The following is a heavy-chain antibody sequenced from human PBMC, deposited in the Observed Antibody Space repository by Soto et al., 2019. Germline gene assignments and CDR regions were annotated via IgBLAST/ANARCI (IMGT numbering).Heavy chain of an antibody. V-gene: IGHV4-39*01. CDR3: ARRLKAVAAAMAY. J-gene: IGHJ4*02. CDR2: IHYSGTT. Sequence: SETLSLTCRVSGDSISDTIYYWGWVRQSPGKGLEWIGSIHYSGTTQLHPSLKTRVTISMDTSKNEFSLRLRSVTAADTAVYFCARRLKAVAAAMAYWGQGLPVTVSS. CDR1: GDSISDTIYY. D-gene: IGHD6-19*01.